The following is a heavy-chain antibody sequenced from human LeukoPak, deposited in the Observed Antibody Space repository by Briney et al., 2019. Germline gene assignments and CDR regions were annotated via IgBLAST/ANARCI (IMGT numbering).Heavy chain of an antibody. CDR2: ISGSGGRT. V-gene: IGHV3-23*01. CDR3: ARWLRRPIDY. D-gene: IGHD5-12*01. Sequence: GGSLRLSCAASGFTFNTYAMSWVRQAPGEGLEWVTAISGSGGRTYYADSVKGWFTISRDNSRRTLYLQMNNLRAEDTAVYYCARWLRRPIDYWGQGTLVTVSS. J-gene: IGHJ4*02. CDR1: GFTFNTYA.